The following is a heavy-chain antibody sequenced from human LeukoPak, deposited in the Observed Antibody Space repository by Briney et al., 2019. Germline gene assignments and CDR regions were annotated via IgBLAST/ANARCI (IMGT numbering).Heavy chain of an antibody. V-gene: IGHV4-59*01. Sequence: PSETLSLTCTVSGGSISSYYWSWIRQPPGKGLEWIGYIYYSGSTNYNPSLKSRVTIPVDTSKNQFSLKLSSVTAADTAVYYCARERSYYYDSSGYSWDPDAFDIWGQGTMVTVSS. CDR3: ARERSYYYDSSGYSWDPDAFDI. J-gene: IGHJ3*02. CDR1: GGSISSYY. CDR2: IYYSGST. D-gene: IGHD3-22*01.